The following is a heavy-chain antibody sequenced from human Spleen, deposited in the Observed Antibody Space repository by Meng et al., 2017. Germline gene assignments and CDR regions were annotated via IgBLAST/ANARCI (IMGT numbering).Heavy chain of an antibody. Sequence: ASVKVSCKASGYTLPDYWLHWVRRAPGQGLEWMGRINPKSGDTHYAQRFQGRVTMTGDTSISTAYMELSGLRSDDTAMYYCARGIVVVMESGMGAFDIWGQGTMVTVSS. V-gene: IGHV1-2*06. D-gene: IGHD3-22*01. CDR2: INPKSGDT. CDR3: ARGIVVVMESGMGAFDI. J-gene: IGHJ3*02. CDR1: GYTLPDYW.